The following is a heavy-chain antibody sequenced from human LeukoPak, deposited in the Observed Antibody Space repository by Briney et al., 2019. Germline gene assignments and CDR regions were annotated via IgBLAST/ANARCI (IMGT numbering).Heavy chain of an antibody. V-gene: IGHV4-59*01. CDR1: GGSISSYY. CDR3: ARGQWDDYGDFASP. D-gene: IGHD4-17*01. J-gene: IGHJ4*02. Sequence: PSETLSLTCTVSGGSISSYYWSWIRQPPGKGLEWIGYIYYSGSTNYNPSLKSRVTISADTSKNQFSLKPSSVTAADTAVYYCARGQWDDYGDFASPWGQGTLVTVSS. CDR2: IYYSGST.